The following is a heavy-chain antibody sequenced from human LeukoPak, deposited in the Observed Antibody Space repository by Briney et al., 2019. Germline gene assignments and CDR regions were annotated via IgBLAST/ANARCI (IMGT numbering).Heavy chain of an antibody. Sequence: GGSLRLSCAASGFTFNAYGMNWVRQAPGKGLEWVSAVSGSGSTTYYARSVKGRFTVSRDNSKNTLYLQMNSLRVDDTAVYYCAKSLDYGGNRARLDFWGQGTLVTVSS. CDR2: VSGSGSTT. CDR3: AKSLDYGGNRARLDF. CDR1: GFTFNAYG. D-gene: IGHD4-23*01. J-gene: IGHJ4*02. V-gene: IGHV3-23*01.